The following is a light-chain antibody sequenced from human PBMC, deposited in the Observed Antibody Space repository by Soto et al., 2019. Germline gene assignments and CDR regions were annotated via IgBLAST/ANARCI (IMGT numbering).Light chain of an antibody. CDR3: SSYTMSNSRV. CDR1: SSDVGAYKY. CDR2: DVN. J-gene: IGLJ3*02. Sequence: QSALTQPASVSGSPGQSITISCIGTSSDVGAYKYVSWYQQHPGKAPKLIIYDVNNRPSGVSNRFSGSKSGNTASLTISGLQAEDEADYYCSSYTMSNSRVFGGGTKVTVL. V-gene: IGLV2-14*01.